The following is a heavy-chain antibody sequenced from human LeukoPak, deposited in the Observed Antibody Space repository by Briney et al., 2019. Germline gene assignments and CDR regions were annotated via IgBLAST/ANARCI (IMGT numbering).Heavy chain of an antibody. CDR2: IDWDDDK. Sequence: SGPALVKPTQTLTLTCTFSGFSLSTSGMCVNWIRQPPGKALEWLARIDWDDDKYYSTSLKTRLTISKDTSKNQVVPTMTNVDPVDTATYYCARILEGHYYGMDVWGQGTTVTVSS. CDR3: ARILEGHYYGMDV. CDR1: GFSLSTSGMC. V-gene: IGHV2-70*11. J-gene: IGHJ6*02.